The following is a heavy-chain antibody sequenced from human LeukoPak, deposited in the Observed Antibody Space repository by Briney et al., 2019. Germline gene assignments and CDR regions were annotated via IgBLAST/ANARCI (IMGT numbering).Heavy chain of an antibody. Sequence: SETLSLTCTVSGGSISSYYWSWIRQPAGKGLEWIGRIYTSGSTNYNPSLKSRVTISVDTSKNQFSLKLSSVTAADTAVYYCAREGAYMAVSDAFDIWGQGTMVTVSS. J-gene: IGHJ3*02. D-gene: IGHD2-2*02. CDR1: GGSISSYY. CDR3: AREGAYMAVSDAFDI. V-gene: IGHV4-4*07. CDR2: IYTSGST.